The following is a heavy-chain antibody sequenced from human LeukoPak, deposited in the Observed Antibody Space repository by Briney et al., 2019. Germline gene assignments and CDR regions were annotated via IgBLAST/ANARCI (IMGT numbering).Heavy chain of an antibody. Sequence: ASVKVSCKASGGTFSSYAISWVRQAPGQGLEWMGGIIPIFGTANYAQKFQGRVTITADESTSTAYMELSSLRSEDTAVYYCARDHCDFWSGYYKPNWFDPWGQGTLATVSS. D-gene: IGHD3-3*01. CDR3: ARDHCDFWSGYYKPNWFDP. J-gene: IGHJ5*02. CDR1: GGTFSSYA. CDR2: IIPIFGTA. V-gene: IGHV1-69*01.